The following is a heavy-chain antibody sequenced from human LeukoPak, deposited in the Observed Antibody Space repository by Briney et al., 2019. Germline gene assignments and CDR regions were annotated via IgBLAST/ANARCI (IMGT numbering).Heavy chain of an antibody. CDR2: FSAYNGNT. Sequence: ASVKVSCKASGYTFTSYGISWVRQAPGQGLEWMGWFSAYNGNTNYAQKLQGRVTMTTDTSTSTAYMELRSLRSDDTAVYYCASRVGATTGYYFDYWGQGTLVTVSS. CDR1: GYTFTSYG. D-gene: IGHD1-26*01. J-gene: IGHJ4*02. CDR3: ASRVGATTGYYFDY. V-gene: IGHV1-18*01.